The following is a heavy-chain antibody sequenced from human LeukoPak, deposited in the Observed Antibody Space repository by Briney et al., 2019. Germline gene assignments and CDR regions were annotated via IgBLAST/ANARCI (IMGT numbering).Heavy chain of an antibody. J-gene: IGHJ1*01. CDR3: ARLGNEAVANPPH. V-gene: IGHV4-59*08. Sequence: SKTLSLTCTVSGGSFSNYYWSWIRQPPGKGLEWIAYINYRGGTNYNPSLKSRVTISIDTSKNQFSLSLNSLTAADTAVYFCARLGNEAVANPPHWGQGTLVTVSS. CDR2: INYRGGT. D-gene: IGHD6-19*01. CDR1: GGSFSNYY.